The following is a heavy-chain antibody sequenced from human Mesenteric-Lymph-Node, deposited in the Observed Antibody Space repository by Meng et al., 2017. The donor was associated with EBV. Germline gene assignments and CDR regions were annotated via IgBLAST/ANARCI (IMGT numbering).Heavy chain of an antibody. CDR3: ARQEVGANFDY. CDR2: IYYSGST. V-gene: IGHV4-61*08. CDR1: GDSVSNRDYY. J-gene: IGHJ4*02. D-gene: IGHD1-26*01. Sequence: QGPLQEPGPGLVKPSETLPLPCTVSGDSVSNRDYYWSWVRQPPGKGLEWIGYIYYSGSTSYNPSLKSRITISLDKSKNDFSLKLSSVTAADTAVYYCARQEVGANFDYWGQGTLVTVSS.